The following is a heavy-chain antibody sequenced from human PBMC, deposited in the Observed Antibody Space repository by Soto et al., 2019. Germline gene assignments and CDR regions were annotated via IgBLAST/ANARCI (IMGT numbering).Heavy chain of an antibody. CDR2: TFYRSKWYS. CDR1: GDGFSSSSVA. Sequence: PAQTLSLTCVMSGDGFSSSSVAWNWFRQSPSRGLEWLGRTFYRSKWYSEYAVSVKSRITINPDASKNQFSLQLNSVSPEDTALYYCARGKNTAFDFWGQGTLVTAS. CDR3: ARGKNTAFDF. D-gene: IGHD2-21*02. V-gene: IGHV6-1*01. J-gene: IGHJ4*02.